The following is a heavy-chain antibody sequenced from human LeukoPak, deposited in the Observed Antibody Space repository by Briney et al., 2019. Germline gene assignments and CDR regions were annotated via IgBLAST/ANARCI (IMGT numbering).Heavy chain of an antibody. CDR3: AKDEWVAAAGTALTWYYYGMDV. CDR1: GFTFSSYG. CDR2: IRYDGSNK. V-gene: IGHV3-30*02. D-gene: IGHD6-13*01. J-gene: IGHJ6*02. Sequence: GGSLRLSCAASGFTFSSYGMHWVRQAPGKGLEWVAFIRYDGSNKYYADSAKGRFTISRDNSKNTLYLQMNSLRAEDTAVYYCAKDEWVAAAGTALTWYYYGMDVWGQGTTVTVSS.